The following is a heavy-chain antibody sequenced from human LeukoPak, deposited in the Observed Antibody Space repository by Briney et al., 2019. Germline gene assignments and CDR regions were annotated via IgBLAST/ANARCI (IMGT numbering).Heavy chain of an antibody. Sequence: GGSLRLSCAASGFTFSDYYMSWIRQAPGKGLEWVSYISSSGNTIYYADSVKGRFTISRDNSKNTLYLQMNSLRAEDTAVYYCARDKYYYDSSGQPSYWGQGTLVTVSS. V-gene: IGHV3-11*04. J-gene: IGHJ4*02. D-gene: IGHD3-22*01. CDR3: ARDKYYYDSSGQPSY. CDR2: ISSSGNTI. CDR1: GFTFSDYY.